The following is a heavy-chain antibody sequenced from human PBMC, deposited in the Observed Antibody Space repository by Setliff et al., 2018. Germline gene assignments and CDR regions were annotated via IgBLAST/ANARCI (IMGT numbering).Heavy chain of an antibody. CDR3: ARAPYYYDSSGYWGAFDY. CDR1: GGTFTNYG. J-gene: IGHJ4*02. Sequence: GASVKVSCKASGGTFTNYGVSWVRQAPGQGLEWMGGTIPLFGTTDYAQKFHGRVTIITDESTSTAYMELSSLRSEDTAVYYCARAPYYYDSSGYWGAFDYWGQGTQVTVSS. D-gene: IGHD3-22*01. V-gene: IGHV1-69*05. CDR2: TIPLFGTT.